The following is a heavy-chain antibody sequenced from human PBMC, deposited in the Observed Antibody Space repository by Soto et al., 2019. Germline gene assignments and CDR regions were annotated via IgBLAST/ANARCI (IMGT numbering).Heavy chain of an antibody. CDR1: GGTFSRYA. D-gene: IGHD1-26*01. CDR3: AGARVAPTTTGWLEP. CDR2: IIPIFGTA. J-gene: IGHJ5*02. V-gene: IGHV1-69*13. Sequence: SVKVSCKASGGTFSRYAISWVRQAPGQGLEWMGGIIPIFGTANYAQKFQGRVTITADESTSTAYMELSSLRFEDTAVYYCAGARVAPTTTGWLEPWDRGTLGTF.